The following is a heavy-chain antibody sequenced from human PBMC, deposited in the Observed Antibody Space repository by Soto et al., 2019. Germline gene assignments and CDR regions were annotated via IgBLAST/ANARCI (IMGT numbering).Heavy chain of an antibody. CDR2: INSDGSST. CDR3: ARDKGSIYDILTGYHTDAFDI. Sequence: EVQLVESGGGLVQPGGSPRLSCAASGFTFSSYWMHWVRQAPGKGLVWVSRINSDGSSTSYADSVKGRFTISRDNAKNTLYLQMNSLRAEDTAVYYCARDKGSIYDILTGYHTDAFDIWGQGTMVTVSS. D-gene: IGHD3-9*01. V-gene: IGHV3-74*01. CDR1: GFTFSSYW. J-gene: IGHJ3*02.